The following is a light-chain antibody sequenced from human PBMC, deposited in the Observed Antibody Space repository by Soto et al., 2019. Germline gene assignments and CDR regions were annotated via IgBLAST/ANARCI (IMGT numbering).Light chain of an antibody. Sequence: LPQGAWAPPLFIVSQNLGTLYLAWFQQKSGQAPRLLIYSASRRATGIPDRFTGSGSGTDFTLTINRLEPEDFAVYYCQQYVSSPRAFGQGTKVDIK. CDR2: SAS. J-gene: IGKJ1*01. V-gene: IGKV3-20*01. CDR3: QQYVSSPRA. CDR1: QNLGTLY.